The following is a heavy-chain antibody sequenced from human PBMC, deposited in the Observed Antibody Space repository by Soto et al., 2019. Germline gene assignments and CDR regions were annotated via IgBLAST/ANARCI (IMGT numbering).Heavy chain of an antibody. CDR1: GFTFSSYA. CDR2: ISYDGSNK. D-gene: IGHD2-2*01. CDR3: ARDLFVVVPAAMPEDYYYYGMDV. Sequence: GGSLRLSCAASGFTFSSYAMHWVRQAPGKGLEWVAVISYDGSNKYYADSVKGRFTISRDNSKNTLYLQMNSLRAEDTAVYYCARDLFVVVPAAMPEDYYYYGMDVWGQGTTVTVSS. V-gene: IGHV3-30-3*01. J-gene: IGHJ6*02.